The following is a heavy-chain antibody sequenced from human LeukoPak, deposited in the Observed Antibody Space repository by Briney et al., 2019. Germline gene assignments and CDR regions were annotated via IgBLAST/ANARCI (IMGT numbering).Heavy chain of an antibody. CDR3: ARMQVVRGVTSFDY. CDR1: GGTFSSYA. V-gene: IGHV1-69*04. D-gene: IGHD3-10*01. Sequence: SVKVSCKASGGTFSSYAISWVRQAPGQGLEWMGRIIPILGIANYAQKFQGRVTITAGKSTSTAYMELSSLRSEDTAVYYCARMQVVRGVTSFDYWGQGTLVTVSS. J-gene: IGHJ4*02. CDR2: IIPILGIA.